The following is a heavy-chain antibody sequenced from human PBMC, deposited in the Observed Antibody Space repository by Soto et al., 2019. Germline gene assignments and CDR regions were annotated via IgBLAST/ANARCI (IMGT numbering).Heavy chain of an antibody. CDR1: GFTFGDYA. V-gene: IGHV3-49*03. J-gene: IGHJ4*02. CDR3: TREIKWIQLWPDC. D-gene: IGHD5-18*01. Sequence: LRLSCTASGFTFGDYAMSWFRQAPGKGLEWVGFIRSKAYGGTTEYAASVKGRFTISRDDSKSIAYLQMNSLKTEDTAVYYCTREIKWIQLWPDCWGQGTLVTVSS. CDR2: IRSKAYGGTT.